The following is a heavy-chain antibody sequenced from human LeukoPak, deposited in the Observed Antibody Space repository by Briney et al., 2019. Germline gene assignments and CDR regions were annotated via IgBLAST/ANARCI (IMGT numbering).Heavy chain of an antibody. J-gene: IGHJ5*02. CDR1: GFTFSSYG. CDR2: IWYDGSNK. Sequence: GGSLRLSCAASGFTFSSYGMHWVRQAPGKGLEWVAVIWYDGSNKYYADSVKGRFTIPRDNSKNTLYLQMNSLRAEDTAVYYCAKDRVGYCSSTSCWRWFDPWGQGTLVTVSS. CDR3: AKDRVGYCSSTSCWRWFDP. V-gene: IGHV3-33*06. D-gene: IGHD2-2*01.